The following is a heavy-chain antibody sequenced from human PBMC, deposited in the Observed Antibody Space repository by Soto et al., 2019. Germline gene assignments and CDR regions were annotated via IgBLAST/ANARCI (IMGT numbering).Heavy chain of an antibody. CDR1: GGSISSSSYY. J-gene: IGHJ4*02. CDR3: ARRGYSGYDWYDY. V-gene: IGHV4-39*01. D-gene: IGHD5-12*01. CDR2: IYYSGST. Sequence: QLQLQESGPGLVKPSETLSLTCTGSGGSISSSSYYWGWIRQPPGKGLEWIGSIYYSGSTYYNPSLKSRVTISVDTSKNQFSLKLSSVTAADTAVYYCARRGYSGYDWYDYWGQGTLVTVSS.